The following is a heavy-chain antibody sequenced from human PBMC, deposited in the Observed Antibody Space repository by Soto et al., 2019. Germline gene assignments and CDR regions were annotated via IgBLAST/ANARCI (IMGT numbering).Heavy chain of an antibody. D-gene: IGHD2-8*01. CDR2: ITTTGTTI. J-gene: IGHJ6*03. CDR1: GFTFSSYS. Sequence: EVQLVESGGGLVQPGGSLRLSCAASGFTFSSYSMSWVRQAPGKGLEWVSYITTTGTTIYYAASMKGRFTISRDNGKNSLYLQMNSLRAEDTAVYYCARARPGPVFTHTYYYYMDVWGKGTTVTVSS. CDR3: ARARPGPVFTHTYYYYMDV. V-gene: IGHV3-48*01.